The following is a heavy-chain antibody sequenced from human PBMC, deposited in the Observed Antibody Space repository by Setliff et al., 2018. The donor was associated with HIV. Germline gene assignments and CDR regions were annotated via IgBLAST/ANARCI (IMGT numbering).Heavy chain of an antibody. J-gene: IGHJ6*03. CDR3: ARHRDPPGSSWIFYYYYMDL. CDR2: IYQSGST. Sequence: PSETLSLTCTVSGGSISRHYWSWIRQSPGKGLEWLASIYQSGSTSYNPSLSSRLTISVDTSKNQVSLRLSSVTAADTGVYFCARHRDPPGSSWIFYYYYMDLWGAGTTVTVSS. D-gene: IGHD6-13*01. CDR1: GGSISRHY. V-gene: IGHV4-59*04.